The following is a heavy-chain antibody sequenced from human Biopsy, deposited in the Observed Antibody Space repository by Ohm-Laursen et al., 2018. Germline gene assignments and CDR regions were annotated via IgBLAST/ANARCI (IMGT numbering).Heavy chain of an antibody. CDR2: ISYDGSGE. J-gene: IGHJ2*01. Sequence: LSLTCTASGFTFTSYAMHWVRQAPGKGLEWVAVISYDGSGEYYADSLQGRFIISRDNPKNTVDLQMNSLRAEDTAVYFCARDGKRWDYSTYFSWHFDLWGRGTLVTVSS. CDR3: ARDGKRWDYSTYFSWHFDL. D-gene: IGHD4-11*01. CDR1: GFTFTSYA. V-gene: IGHV3-30*03.